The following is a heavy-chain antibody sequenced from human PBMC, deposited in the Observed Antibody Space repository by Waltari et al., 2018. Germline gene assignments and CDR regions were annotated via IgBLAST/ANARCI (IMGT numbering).Heavy chain of an antibody. CDR2: ISATGTRT. Sequence: EVQLLESGGALVPPGGSLRLSCAASGFRFSIYVLNWILQAPGKGLEWLSTISATGTRTYYADSAKGRFTISRDNDKNSLFLQMSRLGVDDTATFYCAKPHYYGTGSRYSFHLWGQGTPVVVSS. J-gene: IGHJ4*02. D-gene: IGHD3-10*01. CDR3: AKPHYYGTGSRYSFHL. V-gene: IGHV3-23*01. CDR1: GFRFSIYV.